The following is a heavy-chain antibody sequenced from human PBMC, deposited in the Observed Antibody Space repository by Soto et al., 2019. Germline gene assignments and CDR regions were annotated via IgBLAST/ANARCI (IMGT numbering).Heavy chain of an antibody. CDR1: GFTFSSHA. J-gene: IGHJ4*02. Sequence: GRSLRLSCAASGFTFSSHAMSRVRQAPGKGLDWVSVISGSGENTYYADSVKGRFTISRDNAKNSLYLQMNSLRAEDTAVYYCAKDRPIYYDSSGYYSFGYWGQGTLVTVSS. D-gene: IGHD3-22*01. V-gene: IGHV3-23*01. CDR3: AKDRPIYYDSSGYYSFGY. CDR2: ISGSGENT.